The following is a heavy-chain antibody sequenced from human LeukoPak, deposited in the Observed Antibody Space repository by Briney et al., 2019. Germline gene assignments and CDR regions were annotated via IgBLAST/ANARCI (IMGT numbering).Heavy chain of an antibody. Sequence: GEALKISCEGSGYSCSSYWMDWVRQMPGKGVEWMGIIYLGDSDTGYGPSFQGQVTISADNSIRIACLQVGSLKASDTAMYYCARRFNGGAFDIWGQGTMVTVSS. V-gene: IGHV5-51*01. J-gene: IGHJ3*02. CDR1: GYSCSSYW. CDR3: ARRFNGGAFDI. CDR2: IYLGDSDT. D-gene: IGHD3-3*01.